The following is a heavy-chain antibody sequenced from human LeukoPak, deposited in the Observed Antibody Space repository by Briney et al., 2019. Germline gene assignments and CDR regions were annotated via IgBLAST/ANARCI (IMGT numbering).Heavy chain of an antibody. Sequence: SETLSLTCTVSGGSISSGSYYWSWIRQPPGKGLEWIGYLYNTRNTYYNPSLKSRVTISVDTSKNQFSLKVSSVTAADTAVYYCAREKNGNEPFDYWGQGTLVTVSS. CDR1: GGSISSGSYY. CDR3: AREKNGNEPFDY. J-gene: IGHJ4*02. V-gene: IGHV4-61*01. CDR2: LYNTRNT. D-gene: IGHD4-23*01.